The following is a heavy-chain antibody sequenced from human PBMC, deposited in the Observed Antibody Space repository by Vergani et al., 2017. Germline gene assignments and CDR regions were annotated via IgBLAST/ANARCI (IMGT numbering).Heavy chain of an antibody. CDR2: INPSGGST. CDR1: GYTFTSYY. Sequence: QVQLVQSGAEVKKPGASVKVSCKASGYTFTSYYMHWVRQAPGQGLEWMGIINPSGGSTSYAQKFQGRVTMTRDTSTSTVYMGLSSLRSEDTAVYYCARGDYAKGGYYYYYGMDVWGQGTTVTVSS. V-gene: IGHV1-46*03. D-gene: IGHD4-17*01. J-gene: IGHJ6*02. CDR3: ARGDYAKGGYYYYYGMDV.